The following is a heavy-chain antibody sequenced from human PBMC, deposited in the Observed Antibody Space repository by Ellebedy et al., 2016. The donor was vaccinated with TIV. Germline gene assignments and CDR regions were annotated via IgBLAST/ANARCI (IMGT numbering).Heavy chain of an antibody. CDR1: GFTFADYS. D-gene: IGHD3-16*01. Sequence: GESLKISCTASGFTFADYSMNWFRQTPGKGLEWLGFIGSRTYGGATEYAASVKGRFTFSRDDSNSIAYLQMNSLKTEDTAVYYCERAGGYWGQGTLVTVSS. CDR3: ERAGGY. CDR2: IGSRTYGGAT. V-gene: IGHV3-49*03. J-gene: IGHJ4*02.